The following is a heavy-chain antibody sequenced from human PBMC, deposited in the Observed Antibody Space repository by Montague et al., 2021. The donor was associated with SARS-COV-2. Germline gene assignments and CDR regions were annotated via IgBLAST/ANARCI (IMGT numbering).Heavy chain of an antibody. J-gene: IGHJ3*02. CDR1: GDSVSSNPAT. Sequence: CAISGDSVSSNPATWNWIRQSPSRGLEWLARTYYRSKWYHDYAISLKSRITINPDTSKNQFSLQLSSVAPEDTAVFYCARTTTRMLYPENAFDIWGQGTMVTVSS. CDR3: ARTTTRMLYPENAFDI. D-gene: IGHD2-15*01. CDR2: TYYRSKWYH. V-gene: IGHV6-1*01.